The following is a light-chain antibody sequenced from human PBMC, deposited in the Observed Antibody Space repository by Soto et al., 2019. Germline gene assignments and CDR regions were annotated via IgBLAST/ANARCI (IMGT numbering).Light chain of an antibody. CDR3: QQYDKSPPWT. CDR2: GAS. J-gene: IGKJ1*01. V-gene: IGKV3-20*01. CDR1: QSVSSSY. Sequence: ESVLTQSPGTLSLSPGESATLSCRASQSVSSSYLAWYQQKPGQAPRLVIYGASSRATGVPDRFSGSGSGTDFTLTISRLETEDFAMYYCQQYDKSPPWTFGQGTKVEIK.